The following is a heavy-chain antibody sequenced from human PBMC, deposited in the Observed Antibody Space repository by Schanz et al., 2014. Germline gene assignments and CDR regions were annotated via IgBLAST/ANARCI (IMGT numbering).Heavy chain of an antibody. CDR1: GFTFNSYA. J-gene: IGHJ4*02. CDR3: ARANYRRKINFDY. Sequence: DVQLLESGGGLVQPGGSLRLSCAASGFTFNSYAMTWVRQAPGKGLEWVSAISGSGGSTYYADSVKDRFTVSRDNSKNTVYLQMNRLRAEDTAVYYCARANYRRKINFDYWGRGTLXTVSS. CDR2: ISGSGGST. D-gene: IGHD3-10*01. V-gene: IGHV3-23*01.